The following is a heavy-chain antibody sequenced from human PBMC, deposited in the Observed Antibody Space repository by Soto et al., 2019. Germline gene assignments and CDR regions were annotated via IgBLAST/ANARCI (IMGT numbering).Heavy chain of an antibody. J-gene: IGHJ6*02. CDR2: INPSGGST. Sequence: ASVKVSCKASGYTFTQYYMHWVRQAPGQGLEWMGIINPSGGSTSYAQKFQGRVTMTRDTSTSTVYMELSSLRSEDTAVYYYARRGEWLRSDYDYYYGMDVWGQGTTVTVSS. CDR1: GYTFTQYY. CDR3: ARRGEWLRSDYDYYYGMDV. V-gene: IGHV1-46*03. D-gene: IGHD5-12*01.